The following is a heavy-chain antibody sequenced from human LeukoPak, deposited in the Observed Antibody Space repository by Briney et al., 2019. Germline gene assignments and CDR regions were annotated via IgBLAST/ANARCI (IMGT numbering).Heavy chain of an antibody. CDR2: IIPIFGTA. J-gene: IGHJ6*02. V-gene: IGHV1-69*13. CDR3: ASGGSSTGCCEVGVYYGMDV. D-gene: IGHD2-2*01. CDR1: GYTFTSYD. Sequence: ASVKVSCKASGYTFTSYDINWVRQAPGQGLEWMGGIIPIFGTANYAQKFQGRVTITADESTSTAYMELSSLRSEDTAVYYCASGGSSTGCCEVGVYYGMDVWGQGTTVTVSS.